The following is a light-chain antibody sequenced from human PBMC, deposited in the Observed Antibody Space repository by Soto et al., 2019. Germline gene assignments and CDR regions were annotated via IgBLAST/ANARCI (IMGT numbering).Light chain of an antibody. CDR1: SSNIGAGYD. Sequence: QAVVTQPPSVSGAPGQRVTISCTGSSSNIGAGYDVHWYQQLPGTAPKLLIYGNSNRPSGVPDRFSGSKSGTSASLAITGLQAEDEADYYCQSYDSSPYVVFGGGTKRPS. V-gene: IGLV1-40*01. CDR3: QSYDSSPYVV. J-gene: IGLJ2*01. CDR2: GNS.